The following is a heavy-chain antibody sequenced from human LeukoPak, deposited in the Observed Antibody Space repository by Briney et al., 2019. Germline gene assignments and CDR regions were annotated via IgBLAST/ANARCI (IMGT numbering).Heavy chain of an antibody. Sequence: PETLSLTCAVYGGSFSGYYWSWIRQPPGKGLEWIGEINHSGSTNYNPSLKSRVTISVDTSKNQFSLKLSSVTAADTAVYYCARGDILTGYVYWGQGTLVTVSS. V-gene: IGHV4-34*01. D-gene: IGHD3-9*01. CDR3: ARGDILTGYVY. CDR2: INHSGST. CDR1: GGSFSGYY. J-gene: IGHJ4*02.